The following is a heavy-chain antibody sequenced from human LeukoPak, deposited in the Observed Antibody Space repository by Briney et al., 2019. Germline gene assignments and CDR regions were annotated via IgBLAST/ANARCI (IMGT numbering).Heavy chain of an antibody. CDR2: IRRNYET. CDR3: ARQTNICHDY. V-gene: IGHV3-73*01. J-gene: IGHJ4*02. CDR1: GFTLSGAH. Sequence: PGGSLRLSCTASGFTLSGAHMHWVRQAPGKGLEWVGHIRRNYETAYGASVKGRFTISRDDSKNMAYLHMNSLRSEDTAFYFCARQTNICHDYWGQGTLVTVSS.